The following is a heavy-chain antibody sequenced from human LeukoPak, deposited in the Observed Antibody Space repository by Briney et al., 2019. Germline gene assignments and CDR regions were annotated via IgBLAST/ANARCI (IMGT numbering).Heavy chain of an antibody. CDR1: GGSFSGYY. D-gene: IGHD2-2*01. J-gene: IGHJ5*02. CDR3: ARGIIVVVPAATLYNWFDP. CDR2: INHSGST. V-gene: IGHV4-34*01. Sequence: PSETLSLTCAVYGGSFSGYYWSWIRQPPGKGLEWIGEINHSGSTNYNPSLKCRVTISVDTSKNQFSLKLSSVTAADTAVYYCARGIIVVVPAATLYNWFDPWGQGTLVTVSS.